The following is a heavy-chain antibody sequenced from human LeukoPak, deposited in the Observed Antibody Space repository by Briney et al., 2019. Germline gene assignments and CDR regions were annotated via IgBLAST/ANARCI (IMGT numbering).Heavy chain of an antibody. D-gene: IGHD6-19*01. CDR2: IYYSGST. V-gene: IGHV4-59*01. J-gene: IGHJ6*02. CDR1: GGSISSYY. CDR3: ARIVYSSGWPTTGYYHYGMDV. Sequence: KPSETLSLTCTVSGGSISSYYWSWIRQPPGKGLVWIGYIYYSGSTNYNPSLKSRVTISVDTSKNQFSLKLSSVTAADTAVYYCARIVYSSGWPTTGYYHYGMDVWGQGTTVTVSS.